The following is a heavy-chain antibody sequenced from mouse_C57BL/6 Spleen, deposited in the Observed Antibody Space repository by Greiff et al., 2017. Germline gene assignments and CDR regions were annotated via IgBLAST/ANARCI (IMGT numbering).Heavy chain of an antibody. CDR1: GYSFTGYY. D-gene: IGHD2-1*01. CDR2: INPSTGGT. CDR3: ASVLYYGNPYAMDY. J-gene: IGHJ4*01. Sequence: VQLKESGPELVKPGASVKISCKASGYSFTGYYMNWVKQSPEKSLEWIGEINPSTGGTTYNQKFKAKATLTVDKSSSTAYMQLKSLTSEDSAVYYCASVLYYGNPYAMDYWGQGTSVTVSS. V-gene: IGHV1-42*01.